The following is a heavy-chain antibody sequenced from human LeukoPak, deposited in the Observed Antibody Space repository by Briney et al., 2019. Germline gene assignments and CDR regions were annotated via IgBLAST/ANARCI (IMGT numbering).Heavy chain of an antibody. CDR1: GGTFISYA. CDR2: IIPIFGTA. D-gene: IGHD3-3*01. Sequence: SVKVSCKASGGTFISYAISWVRQAPGQGLEWMGGIIPIFGTANYAQKFQGRVTITADESTSTAYMELSSLRSEDTAVYYCARVGPTYYDFWSGYYTQAYFDYWGQGTLVTVSS. J-gene: IGHJ4*02. CDR3: ARVGPTYYDFWSGYYTQAYFDY. V-gene: IGHV1-69*13.